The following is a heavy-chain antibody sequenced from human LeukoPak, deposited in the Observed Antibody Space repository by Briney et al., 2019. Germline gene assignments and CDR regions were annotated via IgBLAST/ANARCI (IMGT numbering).Heavy chain of an antibody. J-gene: IGHJ4*02. V-gene: IGHV3-48*01. D-gene: IGHD6-13*01. CDR1: GFTFSSYS. CDR3: ARDLSIGAADT. CDR2: ISSSSSTI. Sequence: SGGSLRLSCAASGFTFSSYSMNWVRQAPGKGLEWVSYISSSSSTIYYADSVKGRFTISRDNAKNSLYLQMNSLRAEDTAVYYCARDLSIGAADTGGQGTLVTVSS.